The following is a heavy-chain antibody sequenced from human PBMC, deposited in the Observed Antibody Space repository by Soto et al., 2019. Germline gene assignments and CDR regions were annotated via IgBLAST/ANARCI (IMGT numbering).Heavy chain of an antibody. V-gene: IGHV3-33*01. CDR2: IWYDGSNK. Sequence: LXLSCAASVFTLSSYGMHWVRQAPGKGLEWVAVIWYDGSNKYYADSVKGRFTISRDNSKKTLYLQMNSLRAEDTAVYYCAREYCSSTSCPYYGMDVWGQGTTVTASS. CDR3: AREYCSSTSCPYYGMDV. D-gene: IGHD2-2*01. J-gene: IGHJ6*02. CDR1: VFTLSSYG.